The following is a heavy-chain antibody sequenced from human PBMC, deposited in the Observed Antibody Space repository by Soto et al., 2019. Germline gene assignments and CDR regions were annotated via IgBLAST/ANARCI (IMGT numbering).Heavy chain of an antibody. Sequence: QVQLVESGGGVVQPGASLTLSCAASGFRFSGFGMHWVRQAPGKGLEWVAVISFDASEKFYVDSVKGRFSISRDDSHSKVFLQMNSLRREDTGVYYCARYLGGYVHLWDNSNYWCQGTLVNVS. D-gene: IGHD5-12*01. CDR1: GFRFSGFG. CDR2: ISFDASEK. CDR3: ARYLGGYVHLWDNSNY. J-gene: IGHJ1*01. V-gene: IGHV3-30*04.